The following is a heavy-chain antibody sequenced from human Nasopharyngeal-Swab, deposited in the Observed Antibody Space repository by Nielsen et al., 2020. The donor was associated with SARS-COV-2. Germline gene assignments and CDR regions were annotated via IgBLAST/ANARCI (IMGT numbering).Heavy chain of an antibody. V-gene: IGHV3-30*09. D-gene: IGHD2-2*01. J-gene: IGHJ4*02. CDR3: VREGGTSGRAGYFDY. CDR2: IALDGSNHA. CDR1: GISFRTSV. Sequence: GGSLRLSCVGFGISFRTSVIQWVRQPPGQGLEWLAVIALDGSNHAQYADSVKGRFAISRDTHEHTLHLQLNSLREEDTAVYYCVREGGTSGRAGYFDYWGQGALVTVSS.